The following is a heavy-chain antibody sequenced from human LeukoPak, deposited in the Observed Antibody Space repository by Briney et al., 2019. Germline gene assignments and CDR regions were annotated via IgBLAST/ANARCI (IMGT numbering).Heavy chain of an antibody. CDR3: ARDQGGVGY. Sequence: GGSLRLSCAASGFTFSSYGMSWVRQAPGKGLEWVSYISSFSGTINYADSVKGRFTISRDNAKNSLYLQVNSLRAEDTAVYYCARDQGGVGYWGQGTLVTVSS. CDR2: ISSFSGTI. J-gene: IGHJ4*02. D-gene: IGHD3-16*01. V-gene: IGHV3-48*01. CDR1: GFTFSSYG.